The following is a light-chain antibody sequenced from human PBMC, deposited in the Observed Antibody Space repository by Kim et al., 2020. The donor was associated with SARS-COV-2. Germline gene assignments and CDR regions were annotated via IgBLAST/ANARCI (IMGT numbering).Light chain of an antibody. V-gene: IGLV3-19*01. CDR3: NFRDSSGNHWV. J-gene: IGLJ3*02. CDR2: GKN. Sequence: SSELTQDPAVPVALGQTVRITCQGDSLRSYYASWYQQKPGQAPVLVIYGKNNRPSGIPDRFSGSSSGNTTSLTITGAQAEDEADNNCNFRDSSGNHWVFG. CDR1: SLRSYY.